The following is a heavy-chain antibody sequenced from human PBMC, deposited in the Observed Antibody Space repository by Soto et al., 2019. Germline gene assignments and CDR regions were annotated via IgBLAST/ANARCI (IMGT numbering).Heavy chain of an antibody. D-gene: IGHD2-2*01. V-gene: IGHV3-7*01. J-gene: IGHJ3*02. CDR1: GFTFRSYG. CDR3: AREWLVPAASSLGIDI. Sequence: GGSLRLSCAASGFTFRSYGRSWVRQAPGKGLEWVANIKQDGSEKYYVDSVKGRFTISRDNAKNSLYLQMNSLRAEDTAVYYCAREWLVPAASSLGIDIWGQGTMVTVSS. CDR2: IKQDGSEK.